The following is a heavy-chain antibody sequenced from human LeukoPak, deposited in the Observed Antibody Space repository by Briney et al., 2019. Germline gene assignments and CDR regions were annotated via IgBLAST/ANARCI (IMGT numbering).Heavy chain of an antibody. J-gene: IGHJ5*02. CDR3: ARNVWGDYEGWFDP. D-gene: IGHD4-17*01. V-gene: IGHV1-3*01. Sequence: ASVKVSCKASGYTFTCYAMHWVRQAPGQRLEWMGWINAGNGNTKYSQKFQGRVTITRDTSASTAYMELSSLRSEDTAVYYCARNVWGDYEGWFDPWGQGTLVTVSS. CDR1: GYTFTCYA. CDR2: INAGNGNT.